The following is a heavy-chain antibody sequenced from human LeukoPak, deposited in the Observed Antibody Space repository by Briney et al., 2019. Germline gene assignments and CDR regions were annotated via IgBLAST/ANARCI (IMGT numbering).Heavy chain of an antibody. J-gene: IGHJ4*02. CDR1: GFTFSDSG. D-gene: IGHD2-21*01. V-gene: IGHV3-73*01. CDR2: IRSKANSYAT. Sequence: GGSLKLSCAASGFTFSDSGMHWVRQASGKGLEWVGRIRSKANSYATAYAASVKGRFTISRDDSRNTAYLQMNSLKTEDTAVYYCTRYGDYPFDYWGQGTLVTVSS. CDR3: TRYGDYPFDY.